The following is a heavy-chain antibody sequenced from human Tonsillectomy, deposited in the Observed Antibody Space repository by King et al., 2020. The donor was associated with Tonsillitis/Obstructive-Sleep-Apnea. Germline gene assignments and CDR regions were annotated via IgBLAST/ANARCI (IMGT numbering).Heavy chain of an antibody. Sequence: TLKESGPTLVKPTQTLTLTCTFSGFSLSTTGVGVAWIRQPPGKALDWLALIYWDDDKLFSPSLKSRLTITKDTPNNQVVLTMTSVDPVDTATYFCASTRGSGYFIFDFWGQGTLVTVSS. CDR1: GFSLSTTGVG. J-gene: IGHJ4*02. V-gene: IGHV2-5*02. CDR2: IYWDDDK. CDR3: ASTRGSGYFIFDF. D-gene: IGHD3-22*01.